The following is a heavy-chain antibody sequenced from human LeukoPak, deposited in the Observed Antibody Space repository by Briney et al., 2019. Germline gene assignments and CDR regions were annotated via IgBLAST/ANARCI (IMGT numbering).Heavy chain of an antibody. J-gene: IGHJ4*02. CDR1: GYTFTSYG. D-gene: IGHD2-2*01. Sequence: GESLKISCKGSGYTFTSYGIGWVRQMPGKGLEWMGIIYPGDSDTRYSPSFQGQVTMSADKSITTAYLQWSSLKASDTAVYYCARLGYCSRGTCYALDYWGQGTLVTVSS. CDR2: IYPGDSDT. CDR3: ARLGYCSRGTCYALDY. V-gene: IGHV5-51*01.